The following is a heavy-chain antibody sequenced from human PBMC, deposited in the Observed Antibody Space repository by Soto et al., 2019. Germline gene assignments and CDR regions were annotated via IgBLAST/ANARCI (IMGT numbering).Heavy chain of an antibody. V-gene: IGHV3-23*01. CDR2: ISNSGGTT. D-gene: IGHD6-19*01. CDR1: GITFSSCA. CDR3: AKVPNSSGWTYFDY. J-gene: IGHJ4*02. Sequence: EVQLLESGGDLVQPGGSLRLSCAASGITFSSCAMAWVRQAPGKGLEWVSDISNSGGTTNYVDSVKGRFTISRDNSKNTLYLQMNSLRAEDTAVYYCAKVPNSSGWTYFDYWGQGTLVTVSS.